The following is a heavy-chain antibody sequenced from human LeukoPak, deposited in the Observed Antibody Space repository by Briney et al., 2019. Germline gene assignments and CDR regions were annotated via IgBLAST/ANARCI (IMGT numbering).Heavy chain of an antibody. D-gene: IGHD3-22*01. J-gene: IGHJ1*01. V-gene: IGHV3-23*01. CDR3: AKESAYYDSSGYTEYFQH. Sequence: GGSLRLPCAASGFTFSSYAMSWVRQAPGKGLEWVSAISGSGGSTYYADSVKGRFTISRDNSKNTLYLQMNSLRAEDTAVYYCAKESAYYDSSGYTEYFQHWGQGTLVTVSS. CDR2: ISGSGGST. CDR1: GFTFSSYA.